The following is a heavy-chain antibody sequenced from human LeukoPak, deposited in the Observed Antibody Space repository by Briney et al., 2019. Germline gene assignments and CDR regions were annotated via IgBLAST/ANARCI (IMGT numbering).Heavy chain of an antibody. CDR2: MNPNSGNT. J-gene: IGHJ5*02. D-gene: IGHD4-17*01. Sequence: AASVKVSCKASGYIFPSYDINWVRQATGQGLEWMGWMNPNSGNTGYAQNFQGRLTFTRNTAISTAYMELSSLRSEDTAVYYCARDGVYGDYVWFDPWGQGTLVTVSS. CDR1: GYIFPSYD. V-gene: IGHV1-8*03. CDR3: ARDGVYGDYVWFDP.